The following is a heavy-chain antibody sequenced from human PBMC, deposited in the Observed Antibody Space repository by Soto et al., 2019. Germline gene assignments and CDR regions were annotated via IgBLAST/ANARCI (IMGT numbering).Heavy chain of an antibody. CDR3: ASSSLYGTDV. J-gene: IGHJ6*01. CDR1: GGSISSGYYY. Sequence: RLCRTCSVSGGSISSGYYYWSWIRQPPGKGLEWMGNIYYSGNTYYNPSLKSRLIISIDTSKNQFSLKLGSVTDAATAVSYCASSSLYGTDVGGQGTTVTVFS. V-gene: IGHV4-30-4*01. CDR2: IYYSGNT.